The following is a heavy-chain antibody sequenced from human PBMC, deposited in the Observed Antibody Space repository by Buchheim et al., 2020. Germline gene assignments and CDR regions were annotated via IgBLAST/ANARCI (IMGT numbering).Heavy chain of an antibody. CDR2: IYYSGST. V-gene: IGHV4-39*07. J-gene: IGHJ6*02. CDR1: GGSISSSSYY. CDR3: ARDRPLYYDSTNYGMDV. D-gene: IGHD3-22*01. Sequence: QLQLQESGPGLVKPSETLSLTCTVSGGSISSSSYYWGWIRQPPGKGLEWIGCIYYSGSTYYNPSLKSRVTISVDTSKNQFSLKLSSVTAADTAVYYCARDRPLYYDSTNYGMDVWGQGTT.